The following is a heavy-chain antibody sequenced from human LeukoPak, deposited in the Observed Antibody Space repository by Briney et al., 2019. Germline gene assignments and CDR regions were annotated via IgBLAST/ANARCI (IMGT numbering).Heavy chain of an antibody. V-gene: IGHV3-9*01. Sequence: GGSLRLSCAASGFTFDDYAMHWVRQAPGKGLEWVSGISWNSGSIGYADSAKGRFTISRDNSKNTLYLQMNSLRAEDTAVYYCARDADTSSRYSRFDYWGQGTLVAVSS. CDR1: GFTFDDYA. D-gene: IGHD3-22*01. J-gene: IGHJ4*02. CDR2: ISWNSGSI. CDR3: ARDADTSSRYSRFDY.